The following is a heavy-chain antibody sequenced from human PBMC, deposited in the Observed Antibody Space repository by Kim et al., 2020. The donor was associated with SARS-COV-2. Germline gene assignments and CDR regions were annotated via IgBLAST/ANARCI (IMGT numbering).Heavy chain of an antibody. J-gene: IGHJ4*02. V-gene: IGHV2-5*01. Sequence: SPSLKSRLTITKDTSKNQVVLTMTNMDPVDTATYYCARRGYSYGSYYFDYWGQGILVTVSS. CDR3: ARRGYSYGSYYFDY. D-gene: IGHD5-18*01.